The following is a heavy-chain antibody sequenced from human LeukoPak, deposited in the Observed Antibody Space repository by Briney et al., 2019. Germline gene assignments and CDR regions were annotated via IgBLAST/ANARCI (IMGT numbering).Heavy chain of an antibody. CDR1: GYTFTSYG. CDR2: ISAYNGNT. J-gene: IGHJ5*02. Sequence: ASVKVSCKASGYTFTSYGISWVRQAPGQGLEWMGWISAYNGNTNYAQKLQGRVTMTTDTSTSTAYMELRSLRSDDTAVYYCARAGYCSGGSCYVGQIRSWFDPWGQGTLVTVSS. CDR3: ARAGYCSGGSCYVGQIRSWFDP. V-gene: IGHV1-18*01. D-gene: IGHD2-15*01.